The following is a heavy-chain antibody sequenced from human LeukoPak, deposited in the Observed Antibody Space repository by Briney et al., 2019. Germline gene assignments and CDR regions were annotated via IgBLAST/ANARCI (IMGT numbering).Heavy chain of an antibody. V-gene: IGHV3-23*01. Sequence: GGSLRLSCAVSGITLSNYGMTWVRQAPGKGLEWVADISDTGGRTNYADSVKGRFTISRDNPKNTLYLQMNSLRAEDTAVYFCAKRGVVIRVILVGFHKEAYYFDSWGQGALVTVSS. CDR2: ISDTGGRT. J-gene: IGHJ4*02. D-gene: IGHD3-22*01. CDR3: AKRGVVIRVILVGFHKEAYYFDS. CDR1: GITLSNYG.